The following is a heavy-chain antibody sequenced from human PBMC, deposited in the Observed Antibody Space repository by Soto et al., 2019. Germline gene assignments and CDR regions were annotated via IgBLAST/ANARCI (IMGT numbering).Heavy chain of an antibody. J-gene: IGHJ3*02. CDR3: ASVLNGYSSRRFAFYI. D-gene: IGHD6-13*01. V-gene: IGHV4-30-2*01. Sequence: SETLSLTCAVSGGSISSGGYSWSGIRQPPGKGLEWIGYIYHSGSTYYNPSLKSRVTISVDRSKNQFSLKLSSVTAADTAVYYCASVLNGYSSRRFAFYICGQGTMVLVSS. CDR2: IYHSGST. CDR1: GGSISSGGYS.